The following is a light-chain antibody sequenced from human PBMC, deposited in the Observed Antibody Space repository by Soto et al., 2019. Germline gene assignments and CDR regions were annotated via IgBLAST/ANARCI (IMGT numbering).Light chain of an antibody. V-gene: IGKV3D-15*01. Sequence: EIGITHSPATLSVSPGERATLSCRASQSVNIYLAWYQQKPGQAPRLLIYGASSRATGIPDRFSGSGSGTVFTLTISSLQSEDFAVYFCQQFNDWPQTFGQGTKVDIK. CDR3: QQFNDWPQT. CDR1: QSVNIY. CDR2: GAS. J-gene: IGKJ1*01.